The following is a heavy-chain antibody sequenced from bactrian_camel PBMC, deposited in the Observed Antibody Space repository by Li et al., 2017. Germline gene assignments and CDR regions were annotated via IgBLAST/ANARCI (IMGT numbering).Heavy chain of an antibody. D-gene: IGHD6*01. J-gene: IGHJ4*01. CDR2: INTGDVPP. V-gene: IGHV3S40*01. CDR3: ATCLVVAGEYEYNY. CDR1: TYGYSEEF. Sequence: VQLVESGGGSVQAGGSLTLSCAASTYGYSEEFMGWFRQAPGKAREGVAAINTGDVPPFYADSVKGRFTISQDAAKNTVYLQMNNLKPEDTGLYNCATCLVVAGEYEYNYWGQGTQVTVS.